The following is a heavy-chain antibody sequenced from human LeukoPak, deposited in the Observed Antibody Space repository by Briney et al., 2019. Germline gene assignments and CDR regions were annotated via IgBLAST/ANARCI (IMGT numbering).Heavy chain of an antibody. D-gene: IGHD3-22*01. V-gene: IGHV3-30*18. Sequence: PGGSLRLSCAASGFTFSSYGMDWVRQAPGKGLEWVAFISYDGSNKYYADSVKGRFTISRDNSKNTLYLQMNSLRAEDTAVYYCAKDPSRGYYYDSSGFDYWGQGTLVTVSS. CDR3: AKDPSRGYYYDSSGFDY. J-gene: IGHJ4*02. CDR1: GFTFSSYG. CDR2: ISYDGSNK.